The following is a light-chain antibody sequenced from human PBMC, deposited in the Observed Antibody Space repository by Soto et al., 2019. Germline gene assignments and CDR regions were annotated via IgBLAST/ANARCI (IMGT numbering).Light chain of an antibody. V-gene: IGLV2-14*01. CDR1: SSDVGGYNY. CDR2: DFS. J-gene: IGLJ1*01. CDR3: SSYKSTSTLYV. Sequence: QSVLTQPASVSGSPGQSITISCTGTSSDVGGYNYVSWYQQHPGKAPKFFIYDFSIRPSGFSIRFSGSNSGNTASLTFFGLQAEDEADYYCSSYKSTSTLYVFGTGTKVT.